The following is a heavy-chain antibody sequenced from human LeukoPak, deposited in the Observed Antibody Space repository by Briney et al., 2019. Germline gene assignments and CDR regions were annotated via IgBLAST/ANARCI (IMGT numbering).Heavy chain of an antibody. J-gene: IGHJ4*02. CDR3: ARTDDYGDYEADY. D-gene: IGHD4-17*01. Sequence: GGSLRLSCAASGFTFSNYAMSWVRQPPGKGPEWVSTISGSGSTTYYADSVKGRFTISRDNSKDTLYVQMNSLRAEDTAVYYCARTDDYGDYEADYWGQGTLVTVSS. V-gene: IGHV3-23*01. CDR1: GFTFSNYA. CDR2: ISGSGSTT.